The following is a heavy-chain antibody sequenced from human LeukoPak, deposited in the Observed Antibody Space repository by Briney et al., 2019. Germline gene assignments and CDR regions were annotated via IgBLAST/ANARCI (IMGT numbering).Heavy chain of an antibody. Sequence: PGGSLRLSCAASGFTFSTYAVNWVRQAPGKGLEWVSEISSNGGTTYYADTVKGRFSISRDNSKNTLYLRMNSLRAEDTAIYYCAKHRNAWPTNVDSCGQGTLVTVSA. J-gene: IGHJ4*02. CDR3: AKHRNAWPTNVDS. V-gene: IGHV3-23*01. CDR2: ISSNGGTT. CDR1: GFTFSTYA. D-gene: IGHD5-24*01.